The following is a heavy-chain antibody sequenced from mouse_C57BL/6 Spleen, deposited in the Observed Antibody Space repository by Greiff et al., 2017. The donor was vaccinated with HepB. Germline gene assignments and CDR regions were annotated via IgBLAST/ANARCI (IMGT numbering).Heavy chain of an antibody. CDR1: GFTFSDYG. CDR3: ATAQARWFAY. J-gene: IGHJ3*01. D-gene: IGHD3-2*02. Sequence: DVMLVESGGGLVKPGGSLKLSCAASGFTFSDYGMHWVRQAPEKGLEWVAYISSGSSTIYYADTVKGRFTISRDNAKNTLFLQMTSLRSEDTAMYYCATAQARWFAYWGQGTLVTVSA. CDR2: ISSGSSTI. V-gene: IGHV5-17*01.